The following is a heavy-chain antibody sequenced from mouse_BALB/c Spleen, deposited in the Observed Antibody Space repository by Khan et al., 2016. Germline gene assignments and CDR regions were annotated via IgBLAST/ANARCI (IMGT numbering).Heavy chain of an antibody. CDR3: AREDDGNYGDYFDY. V-gene: IGHV5-6-5*01. CDR2: ISSGGST. CDR1: GFTFSSYA. J-gene: IGHJ2*01. D-gene: IGHD2-1*01. Sequence: EVELVESGGGLVKPGGSLKLSCAASGFTFSSYAMSWVRQTPEKRLEWVASISSGGSTYNPDSVKGRFTISRDNARNILNLQMSSLRSEDTDVYYCAREDDGNYGDYFDYWGQGTTLTVSS.